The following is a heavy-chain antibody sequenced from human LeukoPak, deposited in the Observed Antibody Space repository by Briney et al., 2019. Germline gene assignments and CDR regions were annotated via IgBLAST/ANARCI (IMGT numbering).Heavy chain of an antibody. J-gene: IGHJ2*01. V-gene: IGHV3-23*01. CDR1: GFTFSSDA. CDR3: AKDSTLDVGDWYFDL. Sequence: GGSLRLSCTSSGFTFSSDAMTWVRQAPGKGLEWVSAISGSGGRTFYSDSVKGRFTISRDNSKNTLYLQLTSLRADDTAVYYCAKDSTLDVGDWYFDLWGRGTLVTVSS. CDR2: ISGSGGRT. D-gene: IGHD3-16*01.